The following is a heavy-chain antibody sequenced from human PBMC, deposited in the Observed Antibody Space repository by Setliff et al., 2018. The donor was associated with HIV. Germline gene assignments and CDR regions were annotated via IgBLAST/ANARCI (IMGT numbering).Heavy chain of an antibody. D-gene: IGHD3-3*01. J-gene: IGHJ4*02. V-gene: IGHV1-2*06. Sequence: ASVKVSCKASGYTFADYYIHWVRQAPGQGLEWMGRINPNNGGTNYAQKFQGRVTMTRDTSISTAYMELSRLRSDDTAVYYCATDLPDGRGGYYIGGCWGQGTLVTVSS. CDR1: GYTFADYY. CDR2: INPNNGGT. CDR3: ATDLPDGRGGYYIGGC.